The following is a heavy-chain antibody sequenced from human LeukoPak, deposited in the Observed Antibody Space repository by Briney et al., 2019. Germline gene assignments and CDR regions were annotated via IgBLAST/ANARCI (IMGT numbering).Heavy chain of an antibody. V-gene: IGHV4-38-2*02. CDR2: IYHSGST. CDR3: ARWVPYYDILTGYYYFDY. D-gene: IGHD3-9*01. CDR1: GYSISSGYY. J-gene: IGHJ4*02. Sequence: SETLSLTCTVSGYSISSGYYWGWIRQPPGKGLEWIGIIYHSGSTYYNPSLKSRVTISVDTSKNQFSLKLSSVTAADTAVYYCARWVPYYDILTGYYYFDYWGQGTLVTVSS.